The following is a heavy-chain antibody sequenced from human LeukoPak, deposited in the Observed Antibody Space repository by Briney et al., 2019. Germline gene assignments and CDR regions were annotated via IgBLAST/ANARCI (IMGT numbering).Heavy chain of an antibody. D-gene: IGHD2-2*01. J-gene: IGHJ5*01. CDR2: IKQDGSDK. V-gene: IGHV3-7*01. Sequence: PGDSLRLSCAASGFTFTKYWMTWVRQAPGKGLEWVGNIKQDGSDKNYMDSVKGRFTISRDNTKNSVYLQMSSLRAEDTAVYYCARAPTVSVGYCSSSSCQADSWGQGTLVTVSS. CDR1: GFTFTKYW. CDR3: ARAPTVSVGYCSSSSCQADS.